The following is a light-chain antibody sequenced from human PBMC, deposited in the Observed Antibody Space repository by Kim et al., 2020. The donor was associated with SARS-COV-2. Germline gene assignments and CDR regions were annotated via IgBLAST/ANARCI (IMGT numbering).Light chain of an antibody. CDR1: QSVSSN. CDR2: GAS. J-gene: IGKJ2*01. V-gene: IGKV3-15*01. Sequence: VAPEERATISGRASQSVSSNLAWYQQKPGQAPRLLIYGASTRATGIPARFSGSGSGTEFTLTISSLQSEDFAVYYCQQYNNWLMYTFGQGTKLEIK. CDR3: QQYNNWLMYT.